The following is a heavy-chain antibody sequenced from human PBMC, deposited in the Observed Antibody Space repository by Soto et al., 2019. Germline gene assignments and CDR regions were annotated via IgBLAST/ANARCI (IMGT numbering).Heavy chain of an antibody. CDR3: ARGNHRWLQLWYFDL. CDR1: GGTFSNYP. D-gene: IGHD5-12*01. CDR2: IIPLFGTV. Sequence: QVQLVQSGAEVKKPGSSVKVSCKASGGTFSNYPISWVRQAPGQGLEWMGGIIPLFGTVNYAQKFQGRVTITADAATSKAYMERSSLRSEDTAVYYCARGNHRWLQLWYFDLWGRGTLVTVSS. V-gene: IGHV1-69*12. J-gene: IGHJ2*01.